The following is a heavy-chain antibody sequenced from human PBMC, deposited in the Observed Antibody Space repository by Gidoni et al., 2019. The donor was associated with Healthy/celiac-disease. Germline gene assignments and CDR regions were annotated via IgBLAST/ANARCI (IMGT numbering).Heavy chain of an antibody. D-gene: IGHD3-9*01. CDR3: ARVCRRFDIAYYMDV. V-gene: IGHV3-33*01. Sequence: QVQLVESGGGVVQPGRSLRLSCAASGFPFSSYGMHWVRQAPGKGLEWVAVIWYDGSNKYYADSVKGRFTISRDNSKNTLYLQMNSLRAEDTAVYYCARVCRRFDIAYYMDVWGKGTTVTVSS. CDR1: GFPFSSYG. CDR2: IWYDGSNK. J-gene: IGHJ6*03.